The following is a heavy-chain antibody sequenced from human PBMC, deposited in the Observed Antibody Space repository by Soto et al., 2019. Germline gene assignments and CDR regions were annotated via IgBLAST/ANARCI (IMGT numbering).Heavy chain of an antibody. CDR3: AKDSPTHCSSTSCYRAGYYYYGMDV. CDR1: GFTFSSYG. CDR2: ISYDGSNK. J-gene: IGHJ6*02. D-gene: IGHD2-2*01. V-gene: IGHV3-30*18. Sequence: GGSLRLSCAASGFTFSSYGMHWVRQAPGKGLEWVAVISYDGSNKYYADSVNGRFTISRDNSKNTLYLQMNSLRAEDTAVYYCAKDSPTHCSSTSCYRAGYYYYGMDVWGQGTTVTVSS.